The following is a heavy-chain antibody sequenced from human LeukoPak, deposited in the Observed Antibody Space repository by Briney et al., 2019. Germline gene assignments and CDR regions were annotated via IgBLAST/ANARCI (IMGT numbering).Heavy chain of an antibody. J-gene: IGHJ4*02. CDR2: ISYDGSNK. D-gene: IGHD5-18*01. V-gene: IGHV3-30*04. CDR3: ASPSWIQLWSPYFDY. CDR1: GFTFSSYA. Sequence: GGSLRLSCAASGFTFSSYAMHWVRQAPGKGLEWVAVISYDGSNKHYADSVKGRFTISRDNSKNTLYLQMNSLRAEDTAVYYYASPSWIQLWSPYFDYWGQGTLVTVSS.